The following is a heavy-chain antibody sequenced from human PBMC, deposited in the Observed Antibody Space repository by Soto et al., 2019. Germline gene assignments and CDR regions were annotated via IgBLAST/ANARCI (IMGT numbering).Heavy chain of an antibody. J-gene: IGHJ4*02. Sequence: ASVKVSCKASGERFTTYGISWVRQAPGQGLEWMGWISTYNTNTNFAPKFQGRLLLTTDTSSTTAHMELRSLRPDDTAVYYCARGSGQVRDNGGPFDFWGQGTLVTVSS. V-gene: IGHV1-18*04. CDR1: GERFTTYG. CDR2: ISTYNTNT. D-gene: IGHD4-17*01. CDR3: ARGSGQVRDNGGPFDF.